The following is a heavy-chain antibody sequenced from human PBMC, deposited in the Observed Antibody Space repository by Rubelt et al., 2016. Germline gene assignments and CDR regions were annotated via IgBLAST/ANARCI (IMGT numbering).Heavy chain of an antibody. V-gene: IGHV4-39*01. CDR3: ARHAYGSGPYWYFDL. J-gene: IGHJ2*01. CDR2: ISNSGTT. D-gene: IGHD1-26*01. Sequence: QLQLQESGPGLVKPSETLSLTCTVSGVSISSSASYWGWIRQSPGKGLEWIGAISNSGTTYYNPSLKSRVTISVDTPKNQFALNRRSVTAADTAVYYCARHAYGSGPYWYFDLWGRGTLVTGSS. CDR1: GVSISSSASY.